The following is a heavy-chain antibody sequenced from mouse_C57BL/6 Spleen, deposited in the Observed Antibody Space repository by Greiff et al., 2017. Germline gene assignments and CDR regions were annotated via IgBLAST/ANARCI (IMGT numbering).Heavy chain of an antibody. CDR1: GFTFTDYY. Sequence: DVMLVESGGGLVQPGGSLSLSCAASGFTFTDYYMSWVRQPPGKALEWLGFIRNKANGYTTEYSASVKGRFTISRDNSQSILYLQMNALRAEDSATYYCARYSTVVATPYPMDYWGQGTSVTVSS. V-gene: IGHV7-3*01. D-gene: IGHD1-1*01. CDR2: IRNKANGYTT. CDR3: ARYSTVVATPYPMDY. J-gene: IGHJ4*01.